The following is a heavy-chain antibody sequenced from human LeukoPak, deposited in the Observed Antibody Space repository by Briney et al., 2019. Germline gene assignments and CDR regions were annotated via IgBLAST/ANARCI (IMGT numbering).Heavy chain of an antibody. V-gene: IGHV4-30-2*01. J-gene: IGHJ4*02. CDR2: IYHSGST. Sequence: SETLSLTCAVSGGSISSGGYSWSWIRQPPGKGLEWIGYIYHSGSTYYNPSLKSRVTISVDTSKNQFSLKLSSVTAADTAVYYCARGQWLLFPTNDWGQGTLVTVSS. CDR3: ARGQWLLFPTND. D-gene: IGHD3-3*01. CDR1: GGSISSGGYS.